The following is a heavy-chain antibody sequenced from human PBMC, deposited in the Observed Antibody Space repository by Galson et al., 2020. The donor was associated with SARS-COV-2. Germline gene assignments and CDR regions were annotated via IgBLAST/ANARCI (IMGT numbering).Heavy chain of an antibody. J-gene: IGHJ4*02. CDR2: IAEDGSEK. CDR1: GFTFRNYA. D-gene: IGHD1-1*01. V-gene: IGHV3-43*02. Sequence: TGGSLRLSCAASGFTFRNYAMHWVRQTPGEGLEWVSLIAEDGSEKFYAASVKGRFTISRDNSKNSLYLQLDSLRTEDTALYYCAKDRGGPYNSGSRGIDYWGQGTLVTVSS. CDR3: AKDRGGPYNSGSRGIDY.